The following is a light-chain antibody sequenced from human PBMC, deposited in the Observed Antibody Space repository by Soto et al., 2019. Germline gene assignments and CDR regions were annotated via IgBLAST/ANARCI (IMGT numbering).Light chain of an antibody. V-gene: IGLV8-61*01. Sequence: QAVVTQEPSFSVSPGGTVTLTCGLTSGSVSTTYYPSWYQQTPGQAPRTLIYSTNIRSSGVPDRFSGSILANKAALTITGAQADDESDYHCMLYMSGGLVVFGGGTKQTVL. J-gene: IGLJ2*01. CDR1: SGSVSTTYY. CDR3: MLYMSGGLVV. CDR2: STN.